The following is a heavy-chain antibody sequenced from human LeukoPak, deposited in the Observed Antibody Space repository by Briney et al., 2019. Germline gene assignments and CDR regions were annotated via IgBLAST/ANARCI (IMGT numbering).Heavy chain of an antibody. V-gene: IGHV4-59*01. Sequence: PSETLSLTCTVSGGSISTYYWSWIRQPPGKGLEWIGYIYFSGSTNHNPSLKSRVTISVDTSKNRFSLKLSSVTAADTAVYYCARGVSVVTNWFDPWGQGTLVTVSS. D-gene: IGHD2-21*02. CDR2: IYFSGST. CDR1: GGSISTYY. J-gene: IGHJ5*02. CDR3: ARGVSVVTNWFDP.